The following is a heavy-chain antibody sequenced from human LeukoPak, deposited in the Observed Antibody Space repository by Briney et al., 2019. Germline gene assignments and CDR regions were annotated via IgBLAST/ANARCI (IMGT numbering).Heavy chain of an antibody. CDR1: GFTFSSYS. J-gene: IGHJ4*02. CDR2: ISSSSSYI. Sequence: GASLLLSCAASGFTFSSYSMNWVRPAPGKVLEWVSSISSSSSYIYYADSVKVRFTISRDNAKNSLYLQMNSLRAEDTAVYYCARGILNIVGATGVVDYWGQGTLVTVSS. CDR3: ARGILNIVGATGVVDY. V-gene: IGHV3-21*01. D-gene: IGHD1-26*01.